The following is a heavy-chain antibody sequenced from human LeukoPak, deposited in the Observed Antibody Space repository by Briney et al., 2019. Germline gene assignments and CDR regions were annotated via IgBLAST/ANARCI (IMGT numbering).Heavy chain of an antibody. J-gene: IGHJ4*02. CDR2: INHSGST. Sequence: SETLSLTCAVYGGSFSGYYWSWIRQPPGKGLEWIGEINHSGSTNYNPSLKSRVNISVDTSKNQFSLKLSSVTAADTAVYYCARGKLAVRYFDYWGQGTLVTVSS. D-gene: IGHD3-3*02. CDR3: ARGKLAVRYFDY. V-gene: IGHV4-34*01. CDR1: GGSFSGYY.